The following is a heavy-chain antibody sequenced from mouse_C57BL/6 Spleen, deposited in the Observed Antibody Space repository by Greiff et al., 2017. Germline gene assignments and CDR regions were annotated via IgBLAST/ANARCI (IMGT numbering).Heavy chain of an antibody. CDR3: ARHAGGYYDAMDY. J-gene: IGHJ4*01. Sequence: EVMLVESGGDLVKPGGSLKLSCAASGFTFSSYGMSWVRQTPDKRLEWVATISSGGSYTYYPDSVKGRFTISRDNAKNTLYLQMSSLKSEDTAMYYCARHAGGYYDAMDYWGQGTSVTVSS. CDR1: GFTFSSYG. V-gene: IGHV5-6*01. CDR2: ISSGGSYT. D-gene: IGHD2-2*01.